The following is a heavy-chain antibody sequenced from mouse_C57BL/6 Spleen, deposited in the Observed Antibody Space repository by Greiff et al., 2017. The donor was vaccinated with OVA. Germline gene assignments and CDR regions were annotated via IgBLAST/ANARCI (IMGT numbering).Heavy chain of an antibody. J-gene: IGHJ3*01. CDR1: GYTFTDYN. CDR3: ARGVLLSY. D-gene: IGHD2-12*01. Sequence: EVQLVESGPELVKPGASVKIPCKASGYTFTDYNMDWVKQSHGKSLEWIGDINPNNGGTIYNQKFKGKATLPVDKSSSTAYMELRSLTSEDTAVYYCARGVLLSYWGQGTLVTVSA. CDR2: INPNNGGT. V-gene: IGHV1-18*01.